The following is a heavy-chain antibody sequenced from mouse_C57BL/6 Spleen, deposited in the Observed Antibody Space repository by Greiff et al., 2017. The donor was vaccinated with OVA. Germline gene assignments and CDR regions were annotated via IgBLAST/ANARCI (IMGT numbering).Heavy chain of an antibody. D-gene: IGHD3-2*02. CDR1: GYTFTSYW. CDR3: ARGSSGYFDY. J-gene: IGHJ2*01. CDR2: IDPSDSYT. V-gene: IGHV1-69*01. Sequence: VQLQQPEAELVMPGASVKLSCKASGYTFTSYWMHWVKQRPGQGLEWIGEIDPSDSYTNYNQKFKGKSTLTVDKSSSTAYMQLSSLTSEDSAVYYCARGSSGYFDYWGQGTTLTVSS.